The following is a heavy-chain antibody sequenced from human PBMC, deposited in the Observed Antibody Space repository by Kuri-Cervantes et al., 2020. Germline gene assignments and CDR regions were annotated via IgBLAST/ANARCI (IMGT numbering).Heavy chain of an antibody. D-gene: IGHD3-16*02. Sequence: GSLRLSCTVSGGSISSGDYYWSWIRQPPGKGLEWIGYIYYSGSTNYNPSLKSRDTISVDTSKNQFSLKLSSVTAADTAVYYCARVGREYEVWGSYRYSFDAFDIWGQGTMVTVSS. CDR3: ARVGREYEVWGSYRYSFDAFDI. J-gene: IGHJ3*02. V-gene: IGHV4-61*08. CDR2: IYYSGST. CDR1: GGSISSGDYY.